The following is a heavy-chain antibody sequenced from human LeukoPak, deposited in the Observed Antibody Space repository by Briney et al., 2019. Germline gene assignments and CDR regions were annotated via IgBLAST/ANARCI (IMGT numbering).Heavy chain of an antibody. CDR2: INPNSGGT. Sequence: ASVKVSCKASGYTFTSYYMHWVRQAPGQGLEWMGWINPNSGGTNYAQKFQGRVTMTRDTSISTAYMELSRLRSDDTAVYYCARLWFYSDSSGYYYPDYFDYWGQGTLVTVSS. J-gene: IGHJ4*02. CDR3: ARLWFYSDSSGYYYPDYFDY. V-gene: IGHV1-2*02. D-gene: IGHD3-22*01. CDR1: GYTFTSYY.